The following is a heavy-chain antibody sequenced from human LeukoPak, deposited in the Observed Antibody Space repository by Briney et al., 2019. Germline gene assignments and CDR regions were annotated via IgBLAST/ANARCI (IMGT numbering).Heavy chain of an antibody. J-gene: IGHJ4*02. CDR3: ASSGSPNVGGY. V-gene: IGHV1-69*13. Sequence: SVKVSCRASGGTFSSYAISWVRQAPGQGLEWMGGIIPIFGTANYAQKFQGRVTITADESTSTAYMELSSLRSEDTAVYYCASSGSPNVGGYWGQGTLVTVSS. D-gene: IGHD1-26*01. CDR1: GGTFSSYA. CDR2: IIPIFGTA.